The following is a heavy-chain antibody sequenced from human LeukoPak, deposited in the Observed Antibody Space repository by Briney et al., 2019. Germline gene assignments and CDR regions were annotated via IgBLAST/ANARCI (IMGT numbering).Heavy chain of an antibody. CDR1: GYTFSIYG. V-gene: IGHV1-18*01. CDR3: ARGGYSYGYMGYFDY. Sequence: GASVKVSCKASGYTFSIYGVSWVRQAPGQGLAWVAWISAYNGNTNYAQKFQGRVTMTTDTSTSTAYMELRSLRSDDTAVYYCARGGYSYGYMGYFDYWGQGTLVTVSS. CDR2: ISAYNGNT. J-gene: IGHJ4*02. D-gene: IGHD5-18*01.